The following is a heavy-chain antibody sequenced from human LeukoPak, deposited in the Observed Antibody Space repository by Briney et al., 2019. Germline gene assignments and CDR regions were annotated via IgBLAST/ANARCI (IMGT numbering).Heavy chain of an antibody. Sequence: GASVKVSCKASGYTFTSFVINWVRQAPGQGLEWMGWISTYTGNTNYAQKLQGRVTMTTDTSTSTAYMELRSLRSDDTAVYYCARGCSSTSCYLDVAFDIWGQGTMVTVSS. CDR1: GYTFTSFV. V-gene: IGHV1-18*01. J-gene: IGHJ3*02. D-gene: IGHD2-2*01. CDR3: ARGCSSTSCYLDVAFDI. CDR2: ISTYTGNT.